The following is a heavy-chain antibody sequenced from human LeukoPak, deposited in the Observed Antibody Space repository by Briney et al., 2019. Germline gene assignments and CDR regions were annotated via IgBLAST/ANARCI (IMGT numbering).Heavy chain of an antibody. V-gene: IGHV4-4*02. CDR3: ARGLVETATRYFDL. Sequence: PSETLSLTCAVSGGSIINSNWWSWVRQPPGKGLEWIGEIDHSGSTSYNPSLKSRVTMSVDRSQNQFSLRLSTVTAADTAVYYCARGLVETATRYFDLWGRGTLVTVSS. J-gene: IGHJ2*01. CDR1: GGSIINSNW. D-gene: IGHD5-24*01. CDR2: IDHSGST.